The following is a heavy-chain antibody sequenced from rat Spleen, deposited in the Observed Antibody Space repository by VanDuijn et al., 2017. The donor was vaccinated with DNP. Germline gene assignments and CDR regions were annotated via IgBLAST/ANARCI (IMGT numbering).Heavy chain of an antibody. CDR2: INSAGST. CDR3: AREAYYFDY. Sequence: EVQLQESGPGLVKPSQSLSLTCSVTGYSITSNYWGWIRQFPGNKMEWMGYINSAGSTNYNPSLKSRISITRDTSKNQFFLQVNSVTTEDTATYYCAREAYYFDYWGQGVTVTVSS. CDR1: GYSITSNY. J-gene: IGHJ2*01. V-gene: IGHV3-3*01.